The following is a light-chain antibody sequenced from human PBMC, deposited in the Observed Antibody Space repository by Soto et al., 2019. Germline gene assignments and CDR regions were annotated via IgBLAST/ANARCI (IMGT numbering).Light chain of an antibody. CDR2: GNT. Sequence: QSVLTQPPSMSGAPGQRVTISCTGSSSNIGAGYDVHWYQLLPGTAPKLLIYGNTNRPSGVPDRFSGSKSSTSASLAITGLRAEDEAEYYGQSHDSRPNSWVFGGGTKQTVL. J-gene: IGLJ3*02. V-gene: IGLV1-40*01. CDR3: QSHDSRPNSWV. CDR1: SSNIGAGYD.